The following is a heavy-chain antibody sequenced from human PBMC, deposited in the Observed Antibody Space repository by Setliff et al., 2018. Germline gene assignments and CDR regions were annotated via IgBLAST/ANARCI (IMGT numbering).Heavy chain of an antibody. CDR2: INTNTGNP. CDR1: GYTFTSYA. V-gene: IGHV7-4-1*02. Sequence: ASVKVSCKASGYTFTSYAMNWVRQAPGQGLEWMGWINTNTGNPTYAQGFTGRFVFSLDTPVSTAYLQISSLKAEDTAVCYCARDLGMATGGWFDPWGQGILVTVSS. CDR3: ARDLGMATGGWFDP. J-gene: IGHJ5*02. D-gene: IGHD5-12*01.